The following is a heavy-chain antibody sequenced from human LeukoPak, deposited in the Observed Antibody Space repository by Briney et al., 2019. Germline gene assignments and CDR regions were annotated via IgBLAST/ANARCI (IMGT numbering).Heavy chain of an antibody. J-gene: IGHJ5*02. D-gene: IGHD2-2*01. CDR3: ARRLEVPGGIGWFDP. V-gene: IGHV4-59*12. Sequence: SETLSLTCTVSGGSISSYYWSWIRQPPGKGLEWIGYIYYSGSTYYNPSLKSRVTISVDRSKNQFSLKLSPVTAADTAVYYCARRLEVPGGIGWFDPWGQGTLVTVSS. CDR2: IYYSGST. CDR1: GGSISSYY.